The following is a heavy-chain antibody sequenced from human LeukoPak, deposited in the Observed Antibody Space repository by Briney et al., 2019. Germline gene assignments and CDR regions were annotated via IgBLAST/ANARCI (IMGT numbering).Heavy chain of an antibody. CDR1: GYTFTSYG. Sequence: ASVKVSCKASGYTFTSYGITWVRQAPGQGLEWMGWISAYNGNTNYAQKLQGRVTVTTDTSTSTAYMELRSLRSDDTAVYYCARGEVHRYGSGSYSWFDPWGQGTLVTVSS. D-gene: IGHD3-10*01. CDR3: ARGEVHRYGSGSYSWFDP. V-gene: IGHV1-18*01. J-gene: IGHJ5*02. CDR2: ISAYNGNT.